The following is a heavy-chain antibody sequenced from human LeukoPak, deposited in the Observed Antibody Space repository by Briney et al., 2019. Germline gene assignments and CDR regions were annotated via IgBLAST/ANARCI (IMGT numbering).Heavy chain of an antibody. J-gene: IGHJ3*02. V-gene: IGHV4-39*01. CDR3: ARPVAYCGGDCYSGDAFNI. CDR1: GGSISSSSYY. Sequence: PSETLSLTCTVSGGSISSSSYYWGWIRQPPGKGLEWIGSIYYSGSTYYNPSLKSRVTISVDTSKNQFSLKLSSVTAADTAVYYCARPVAYCGGDCYSGDAFNIWGQGAMVTVS. CDR2: IYYSGST. D-gene: IGHD2-21*01.